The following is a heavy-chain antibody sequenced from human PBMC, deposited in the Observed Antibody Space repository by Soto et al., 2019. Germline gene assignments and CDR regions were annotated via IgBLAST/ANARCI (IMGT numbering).Heavy chain of an antibody. Sequence: GGSLRLSCAASGFSFSSYYMDWVRQAPGKGPEWVARVKHSPKNYGTEYTASVSARVTSSSDDSQSSLFLQMNKLKTHDTAVYYGVRNDCECFVTWGQGTLVTVSS. V-gene: IGHV3-72*01. CDR1: GFSFSSYY. CDR3: VRNDCECFVT. D-gene: IGHD2-21*02. J-gene: IGHJ5*02. CDR2: VKHSPKNYGT.